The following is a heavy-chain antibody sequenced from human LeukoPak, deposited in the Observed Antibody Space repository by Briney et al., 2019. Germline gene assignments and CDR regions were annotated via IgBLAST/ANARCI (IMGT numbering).Heavy chain of an antibody. CDR2: ISASGSS. CDR3: ARLRVPAARGAFDC. D-gene: IGHD6-6*01. V-gene: IGHV4-4*07. Sequence: SETLSLTCTFSSDSISNYFWSWIRQPAGKGLEWIGRISASGSSNYNPSLKSRVTMSLDTSKSQFSLKLTSVTAADTAVYYCARLRVPAARGAFDCWGQGTMVTVAS. CDR1: SDSISNYF. J-gene: IGHJ3*01.